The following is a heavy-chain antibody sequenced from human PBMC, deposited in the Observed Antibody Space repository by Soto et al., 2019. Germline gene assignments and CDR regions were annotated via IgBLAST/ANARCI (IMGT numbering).Heavy chain of an antibody. D-gene: IGHD3-3*01. CDR3: ARLQTAITIFGVVRDY. CDR1: GYTFTSYY. Sequence: ASVKVSCKASGYTFTSYYMHWVRQAPGQGLEWMGIINPSGGSTSYAQKFQGRVTMTRDTSTSTVYMELSSLRSEDTAVYYCARLQTAITIFGVVRDYWGQGTLVTVS. J-gene: IGHJ4*02. V-gene: IGHV1-46*03. CDR2: INPSGGST.